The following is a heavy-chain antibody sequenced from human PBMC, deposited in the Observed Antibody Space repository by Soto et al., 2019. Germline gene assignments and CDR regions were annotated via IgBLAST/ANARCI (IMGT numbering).Heavy chain of an antibody. CDR1: GFTFSSYW. D-gene: IGHD2-2*01. J-gene: IGHJ5*02. CDR3: ARDHGSRDNWFDP. CDR2: IKQDGSEK. Sequence: GGSLRLSCAASGFTFSSYWMSWVRQAPGKGLEWVANIKQDGSEKYYVDSVKGRFTISRDNAKNSLYLQMNSLRAEDTAVYYCARDHGSRDNWFDPWGQGTLVTVSS. V-gene: IGHV3-7*05.